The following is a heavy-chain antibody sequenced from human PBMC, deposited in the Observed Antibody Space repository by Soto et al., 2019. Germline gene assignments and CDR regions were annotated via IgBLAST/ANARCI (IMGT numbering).Heavy chain of an antibody. V-gene: IGHV3-30-3*01. J-gene: IGHJ4*02. Sequence: GGSLRLSCAASGFTFSNYWMHWVRQAPGKGLEWVAVISYDGSKKYFADSVKGRFTISRDNSNNTLYLQMNSLRPDDTAVYHCAGPVGDFDHYFDYRGPGPLVTVSS. D-gene: IGHD4-17*01. CDR3: AGPVGDFDHYFDY. CDR1: GFTFSNYW. CDR2: ISYDGSKK.